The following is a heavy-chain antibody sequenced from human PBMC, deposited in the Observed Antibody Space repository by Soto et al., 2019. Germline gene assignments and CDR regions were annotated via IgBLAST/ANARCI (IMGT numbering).Heavy chain of an antibody. J-gene: IGHJ3*02. V-gene: IGHV3-11*01. CDR2: ISTSGNTI. D-gene: IGHD2-2*01. CDR1: GFTFSDYY. CDR3: ARDLGYCSSTRCYVAAFDI. Sequence: GGSLRLFCAASGFTFSDYYMRWIRQAPGKGLECVSYISTSGNTIYYADSVKGRFTISRDNAKNSLYLQMNSLRAEDTAVYYCARDLGYCSSTRCYVAAFDIWGQGTMVTVSS.